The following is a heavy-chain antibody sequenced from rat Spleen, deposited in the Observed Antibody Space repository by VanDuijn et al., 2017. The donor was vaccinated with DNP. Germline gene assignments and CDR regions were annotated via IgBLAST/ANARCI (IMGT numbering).Heavy chain of an antibody. CDR1: GFTFSYYD. J-gene: IGHJ3*01. D-gene: IGHD1-7*01. CDR3: ATSSYYGYDYGFGY. V-gene: IGHV5-25*01. Sequence: EVQLVESGGGLVQPGRSLKLSCAASGFTFSYYDMAWARQAPTKGLEWVASISPSGDNTYHRDSVKGRFTISRDYARSTLYLQMDSLRSEDTATYYCATSSYYGYDYGFGYWGQGTLVTVSS. CDR2: ISPSGDNT.